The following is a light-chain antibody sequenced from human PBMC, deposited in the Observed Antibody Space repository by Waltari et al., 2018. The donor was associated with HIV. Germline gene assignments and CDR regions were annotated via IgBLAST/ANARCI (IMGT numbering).Light chain of an antibody. J-gene: IGLJ2*01. CDR3: QTTDTNGVVV. CDR1: AFPSRY. Sequence: SSALTQTPSVSVSPGQTATITCSGEAFPSRYAHWYHQRAGQAPFLVIYQDHKRPSGIPERFSGSSSGTVLTLTISGVQTEDEGDYYCQTTDTNGVVVFGGGTKVTVL. V-gene: IGLV3-25*03. CDR2: QDH.